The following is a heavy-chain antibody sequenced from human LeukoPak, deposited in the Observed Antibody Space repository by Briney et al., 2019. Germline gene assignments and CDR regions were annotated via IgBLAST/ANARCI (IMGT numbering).Heavy chain of an antibody. CDR3: ARHSEGYYYDSSGYYPIFWDY. Sequence: GASVKVSCKVSGYTLTELSMHWVRQAPGKGLEWMGGFDPEDGETIYAQKFQGRVTMTEDTSTDTAYMELSSLRSEDTAVYYCARHSEGYYYDSSGYYPIFWDYWGQGTLVTVSS. J-gene: IGHJ4*02. CDR1: GYTLTELS. D-gene: IGHD3-22*01. V-gene: IGHV1-24*01. CDR2: FDPEDGET.